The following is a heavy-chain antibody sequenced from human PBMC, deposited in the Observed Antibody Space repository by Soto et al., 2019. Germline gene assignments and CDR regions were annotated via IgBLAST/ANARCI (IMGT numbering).Heavy chain of an antibody. CDR2: IYNSGST. CDR3: ARGPLADPPMLDYSFDS. CDR1: GGSISSGNYF. J-gene: IGHJ4*02. V-gene: IGHV4-31*03. Sequence: SETLSLTCTVSGGSISSGNYFWSYIRQYPGKGLEWIGYIYNSGSTYYNPSLKSRVSISVDTSKNQFSLRLSSVTAADTAVYYCARGPLADPPMLDYSFDSWGQGSLVTVSS. D-gene: IGHD3-16*01.